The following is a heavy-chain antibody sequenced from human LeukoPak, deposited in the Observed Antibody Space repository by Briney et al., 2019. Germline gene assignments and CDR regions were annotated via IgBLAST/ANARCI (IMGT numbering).Heavy chain of an antibody. CDR1: GGSISSGGYY. CDR3: ARAGHTAIEGPHYFDY. CDR2: IYYSGST. D-gene: IGHD5-18*01. V-gene: IGHV4-31*03. J-gene: IGHJ4*02. Sequence: SETLSLTCTVSGGSISSGGYYWSWIRQRPGKGLEWIGYIYYSGSTYYNPSLKSRVTISVDTSKNQFSLKLSSVTAADTAVYYCARAGHTAIEGPHYFDYWGQGTLVTVSS.